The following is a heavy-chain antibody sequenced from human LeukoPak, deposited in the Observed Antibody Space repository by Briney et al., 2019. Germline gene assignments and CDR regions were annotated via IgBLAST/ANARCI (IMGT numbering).Heavy chain of an antibody. D-gene: IGHD3-10*01. V-gene: IGHV5-51*01. J-gene: IGHJ4*02. CDR3: ASATTLSDGLGTYYNFPSDY. CDR1: GYRFTSYW. CDR2: IYPGDSDT. Sequence: PGDSLKISCKGSGYRFTSYWIGWVRQMRGKGLEWMGIIYPGDSDTRYSPSFQGQVTISADKSISTAYLQWSSLKASDTAMCFCASATTLSDGLGTYYNFPSDYWGQGTLVTVSS.